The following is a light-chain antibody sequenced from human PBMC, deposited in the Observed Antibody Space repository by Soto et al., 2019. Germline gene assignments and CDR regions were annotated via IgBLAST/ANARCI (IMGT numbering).Light chain of an antibody. CDR2: EVN. CDR1: SSNVGSHKL. V-gene: IGLV2-23*02. Sequence: QSVLTQPASVSGCPGQSITISCTGTSSNVGSHKLVSWYQQHPGKAPKLMIFEVNKRPSGVSNRFSGSKSGNTASLTISGLKVEDEADYYCCSSGGSPTYVFGTGTKVTVL. J-gene: IGLJ1*01. CDR3: CSSGGSPTYV.